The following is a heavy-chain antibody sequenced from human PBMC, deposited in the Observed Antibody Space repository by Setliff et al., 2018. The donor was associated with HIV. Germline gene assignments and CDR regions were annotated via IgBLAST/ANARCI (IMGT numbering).Heavy chain of an antibody. CDR1: GGIFIHYA. Sequence: ASVKVSCKTSGGIFIHYAISWVRQAPGQGLEWMGGIIPFFGTALYAPKFQGRVTMTTDTSTSTAYMELRSLRSDDTAVYYCAKTSPKDGYSSDFWGQGTPVTVSS. J-gene: IGHJ4*02. CDR3: AKTSPKDGYSSDF. D-gene: IGHD4-4*01. V-gene: IGHV1-69*05. CDR2: IIPFFGTA.